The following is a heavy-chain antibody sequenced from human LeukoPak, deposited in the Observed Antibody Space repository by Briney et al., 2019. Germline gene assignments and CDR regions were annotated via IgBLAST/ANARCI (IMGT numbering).Heavy chain of an antibody. CDR2: IYYSGST. D-gene: IGHD3-3*01. J-gene: IGHJ4*02. CDR3: ARATYYDFWSGWRD. CDR1: GGSISSGGYY. V-gene: IGHV4-31*03. Sequence: SQTLSLTCTVSGGSISSGGYYWSWIRQHPGKGLEWIGYIYYSGSTYYNPSLKSRVSISIDKSKNQFSLKLTSVTAADTAVYYCARATYYDFWSGWRDWGQGTLVTVSS.